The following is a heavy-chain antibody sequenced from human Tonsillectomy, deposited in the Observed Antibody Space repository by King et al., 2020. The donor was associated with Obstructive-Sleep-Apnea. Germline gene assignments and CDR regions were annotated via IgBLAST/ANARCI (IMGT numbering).Heavy chain of an antibody. CDR3: ARIRRNVGRDYFDY. CDR1: GFSLSTSGMC. D-gene: IGHD1-1*01. J-gene: IGHJ4*02. Sequence: TLKESGPALVKPTQTLTLTCTFSGFSLSTSGMCVSWIRQPPGKALEWLARIDWDDDKYYSTSLKTRLTISKDTSKNQVVLTMTNMDPLDTATHYCARIRRNVGRDYFDYWGQGTLVTVSS. CDR2: IDWDDDK. V-gene: IGHV2-70*11.